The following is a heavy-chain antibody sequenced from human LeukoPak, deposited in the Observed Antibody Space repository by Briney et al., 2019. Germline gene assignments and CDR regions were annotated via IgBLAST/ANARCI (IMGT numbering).Heavy chain of an antibody. Sequence: PGGSLRLSCAASGLTFSNYAMSWVRQAPGKGLEWVSGISDSGGSTYYADSVKGRVIISRDNSKNTLYLQMNSLRAEDTAVYYCAKPGLTIRGVFFIGFHKEAYYFDCWGQGTLVTVSS. D-gene: IGHD3-10*01. V-gene: IGHV3-23*01. CDR2: ISDSGGST. CDR1: GLTFSNYA. CDR3: AKPGLTIRGVFFIGFHKEAYYFDC. J-gene: IGHJ4*02.